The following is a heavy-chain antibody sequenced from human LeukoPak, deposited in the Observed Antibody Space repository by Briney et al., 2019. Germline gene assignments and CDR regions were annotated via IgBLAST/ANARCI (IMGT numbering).Heavy chain of an antibody. Sequence: ASVKVSCKASGYTFTTYAMNWVRQAPGQGLEWMGWINTNTGNPTYAQGFTGRFVFSLDTFVSTAYLQISSLKAEDTAVYYCARMRGSDYDFDYWGQGTLVTVSS. V-gene: IGHV7-4-1*02. J-gene: IGHJ4*02. CDR2: INTNTGNP. CDR1: GYTFTTYA. CDR3: ARMRGSDYDFDY. D-gene: IGHD5-12*01.